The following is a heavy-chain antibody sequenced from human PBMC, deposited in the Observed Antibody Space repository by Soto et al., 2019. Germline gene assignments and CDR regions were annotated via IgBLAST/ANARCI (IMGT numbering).Heavy chain of an antibody. J-gene: IGHJ4*02. CDR2: IWYDGSNQ. D-gene: IGHD2-2*01. CDR3: ATSSSSSSLDY. V-gene: IGHV3-33*01. CDR1: GFTFSSYV. Sequence: QVQLVESGGGVVQPGRSLRLSCAASGFTFSSYVMNWVRQAPGKGLEWVASIWYDGSNQYYADSVKGRFTISRDNSKNTLYMQMNSLRAEVTAVFYCATSSSSSSLDYWGQGTLVTVFS.